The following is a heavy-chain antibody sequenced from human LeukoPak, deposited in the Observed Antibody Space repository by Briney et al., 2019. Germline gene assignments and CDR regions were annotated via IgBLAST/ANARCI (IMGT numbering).Heavy chain of an antibody. CDR3: ARGPGNSGGYHDDY. J-gene: IGHJ4*02. CDR1: GFTFSSYS. V-gene: IGHV3-21*01. CDR2: ISSSSSYI. Sequence: GGSLRLSCAASGFTFSSYSMNWVRQAPGKGLEWVSSISSSSSYIYYADSVKGRFTISRDNAKNSLYLQMNSLRAEDTAVYYCARGPGNSGGYHDDYWGQGTLVTVSS. D-gene: IGHD3-22*01.